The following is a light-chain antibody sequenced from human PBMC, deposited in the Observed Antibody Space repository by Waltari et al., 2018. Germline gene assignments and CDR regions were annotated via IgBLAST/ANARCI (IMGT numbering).Light chain of an antibody. CDR2: VAS. CDR3: QQSYSTWT. V-gene: IGKV1-39*01. J-gene: IGKJ1*01. CDR1: QSINTN. Sequence: SLSASVGDRVIITCRASQSINTNLNWYQQKPGKAPKLLIYVASSLQSGVPSRFSDTGSGTDFTLTINSLQPEDFATYYCQQSYSTWTFGQGTKVEIK.